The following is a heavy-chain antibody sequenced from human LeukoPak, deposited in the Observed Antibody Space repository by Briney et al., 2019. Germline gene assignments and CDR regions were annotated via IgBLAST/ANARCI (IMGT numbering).Heavy chain of an antibody. Sequence: ASVKVSCTASGYIFTNYAIHWVRQAPGQGLEWMGWINTNIGNPTYAQGFTGRFVFSLDTSVSTAYLQISSLKAEDTAIYYCARAGSGYSYWYFDLWGRGTLVTVSS. CDR3: ARAGSGYSYWYFDL. D-gene: IGHD5-12*01. CDR1: GYIFTNYA. J-gene: IGHJ2*01. CDR2: INTNIGNP. V-gene: IGHV7-4-1*02.